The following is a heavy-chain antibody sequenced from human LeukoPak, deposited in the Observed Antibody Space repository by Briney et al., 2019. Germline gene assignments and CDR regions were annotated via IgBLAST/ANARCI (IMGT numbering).Heavy chain of an antibody. CDR1: GDSISTNSYY. Sequence: SETLSLTCTVSGDSISTNSYYWGWIRQPPGKGLEWIGSIYSSGSTYATPSLKSRVTISIDTSKNQFSLKLSSVTAADTAVYYCARGRSSSWSTLDYWGQGTLVTVSS. V-gene: IGHV4-39*07. CDR3: ARGRSSSWSTLDY. CDR2: IYSSGST. D-gene: IGHD6-13*01. J-gene: IGHJ4*02.